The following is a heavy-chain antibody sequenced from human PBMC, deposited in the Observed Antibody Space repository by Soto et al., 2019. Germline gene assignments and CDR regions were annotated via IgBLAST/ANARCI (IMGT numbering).Heavy chain of an antibody. CDR3: ATVLHDYGTNWVDS. CDR1: GGPIRSGDYY. D-gene: IGHD3-16*01. Sequence: SETLSLTCTVSGGPIRSGDYYWSWIRQHPGRGLEWIGYIYYTGTTHYNPAVKSRVTILLDNSKDQFSLTLTSVTAADTAIYYRATVLHDYGTNWVDSWGQGTQVTVSS. J-gene: IGHJ5*01. CDR2: IYYTGTT. V-gene: IGHV4-30-4*01.